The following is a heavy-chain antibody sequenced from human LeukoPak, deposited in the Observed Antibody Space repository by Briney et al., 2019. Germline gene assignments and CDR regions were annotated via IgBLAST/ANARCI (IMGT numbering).Heavy chain of an antibody. CDR1: GFTFSGSA. D-gene: IGHD1-26*01. V-gene: IGHV3-73*01. J-gene: IGHJ4*02. CDR3: TRLKWELGVDY. Sequence: GGSLRLSCAASGFTFSGSAMHWVRQASGKELEWVGRIRSKANNYATAYAASVKGRFTISRDDSKNTAYLQMNSLKTEDAAVYYCTRLKWELGVDYWGQGTLVTVSS. CDR2: IRSKANNYAT.